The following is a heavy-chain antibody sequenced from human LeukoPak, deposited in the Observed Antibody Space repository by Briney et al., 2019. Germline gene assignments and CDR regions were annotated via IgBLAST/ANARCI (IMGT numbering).Heavy chain of an antibody. CDR3: AANSSGR. CDR2: INHSGST. Sequence: SETLSLTCAVYGGSFSGYYWSWIRQPPGKGLEWIGEINHSGSTNYNPSLKSRVTISVDTSKNQFPLKLSSVTAADTAVYYCAANSSGRWGQGTLVTVSS. D-gene: IGHD4-23*01. V-gene: IGHV4-34*01. CDR1: GGSFSGYY. J-gene: IGHJ4*02.